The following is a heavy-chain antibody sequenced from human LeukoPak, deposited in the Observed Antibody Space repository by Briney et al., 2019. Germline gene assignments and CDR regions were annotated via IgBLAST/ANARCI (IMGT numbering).Heavy chain of an antibody. CDR3: ARGYSGSYFVAWYYYGMDV. CDR1: GYTFTSYG. J-gene: IGHJ6*02. CDR2: TSAYNGNT. D-gene: IGHD1-26*01. Sequence: ASVKVSCKASGYTFTSYGISWVRQAPGQGLEWMGWTSAYNGNTNYAQKLQGRVTMTTDTSTSTAYMELRSLRSDDTAVYYCARGYSGSYFVAWYYYGMDVWGQGTTVTVSS. V-gene: IGHV1-18*01.